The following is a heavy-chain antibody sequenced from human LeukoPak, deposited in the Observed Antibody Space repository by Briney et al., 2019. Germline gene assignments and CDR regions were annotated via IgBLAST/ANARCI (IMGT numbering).Heavy chain of an antibody. V-gene: IGHV1-2*06. CDR2: INPNSGGT. J-gene: IGHJ4*02. CDR3: ARDYDSSSSCDS. D-gene: IGHD6-6*01. CDR1: GYTFTGHY. Sequence: GASVTVSCKASGYTFTGHYMHWVRQAPGQGLEWMGRINPNSGGTNYAQKLQGRVTMTRDTSTTTAYVELSRLRSDDTAVYYCARDYDSSSSCDSWGQGTLVTVSS.